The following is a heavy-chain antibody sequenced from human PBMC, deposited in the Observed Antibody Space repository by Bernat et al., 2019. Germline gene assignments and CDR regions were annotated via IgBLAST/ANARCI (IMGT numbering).Heavy chain of an antibody. CDR2: ISGSGGST. CDR1: GFTFSSYA. CDR3: AKNTGYCSSTSCLYYFDY. J-gene: IGHJ4*02. Sequence: EVQLLESGGGSVQPGGSLRLSCAASGFTFSSYAMSWVRQAPGKGLEWVSGISGSGGSTYYADSVKGRFTISRDNSKNTLYLQMNSLRAEDTAVYYCAKNTGYCSSTSCLYYFDYWGQGTLVTVSS. D-gene: IGHD2-2*03. V-gene: IGHV3-23*01.